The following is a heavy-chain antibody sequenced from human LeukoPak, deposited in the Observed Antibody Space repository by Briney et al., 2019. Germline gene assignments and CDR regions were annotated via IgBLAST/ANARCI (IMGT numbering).Heavy chain of an antibody. D-gene: IGHD6-13*01. CDR2: IYYSGST. J-gene: IGHJ4*02. CDR1: GGSISSYY. Sequence: PSETLSLTCTVSGGSISSYYWSWIRQPPGKGLEWIGYIYYSGSTNYNPSLKSRVTIPVDTSKNQFSLKLSSVTAADTAVYYCARGLTYSSSWYDYWGQGTLVTVSS. V-gene: IGHV4-59*08. CDR3: ARGLTYSSSWYDY.